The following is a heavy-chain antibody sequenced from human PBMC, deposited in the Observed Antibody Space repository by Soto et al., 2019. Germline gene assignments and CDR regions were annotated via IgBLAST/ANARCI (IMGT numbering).Heavy chain of an antibody. CDR3: ARVRVPAARLVRAAESYYYYMDV. CDR1: GYSFTSYW. Sequence: GESLKISCKGSGYSFTSYWIGWVRQMPGKGLEWMGIIYPGDSDTRYSPSFQGQVTISADKSISTAYLQWSSLKASDTAMYYCARVRVPAARLVRAAESYYYYMDVWGKGTTVTVSS. CDR2: IYPGDSDT. D-gene: IGHD6-6*01. V-gene: IGHV5-51*01. J-gene: IGHJ6*03.